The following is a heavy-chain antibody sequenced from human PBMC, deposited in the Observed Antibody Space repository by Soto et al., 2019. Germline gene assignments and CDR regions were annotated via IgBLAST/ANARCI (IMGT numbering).Heavy chain of an antibody. CDR1: DGYISSYD. D-gene: IGHD3-22*01. CDR2: IYSLGNT. V-gene: IGHV4-59*04. CDR3: ARQIYDSSGYYYAY. J-gene: IGHJ4*02. Sequence: SETLSLTCTVSDGYISSYDWSWIRRHPGKGLEWIGSIYSLGNTYYNPSLKSRVTISVDKSKSQLFLKLSSVTAPDTAVYYCARQIYDSSGYYYAYWGQGTLVTVSS.